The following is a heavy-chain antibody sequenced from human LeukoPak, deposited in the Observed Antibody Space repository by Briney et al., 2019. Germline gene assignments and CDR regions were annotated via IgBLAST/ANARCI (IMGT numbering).Heavy chain of an antibody. J-gene: IGHJ4*02. CDR1: GFTFSVYT. CDR3: TRALPTAMDHFDY. D-gene: IGHD2-2*01. V-gene: IGHV3-21*01. CDR2: ISSNSDYI. Sequence: PGGSLRLSCAAAGFTFSVYTMNWVRQAPGKGLEWISSISSNSDYIYYVESVEGRFTISRDNAQNSLYLQMNSLRAEDAAVYCCTRALPTAMDHFDYWGQATLVTVSS.